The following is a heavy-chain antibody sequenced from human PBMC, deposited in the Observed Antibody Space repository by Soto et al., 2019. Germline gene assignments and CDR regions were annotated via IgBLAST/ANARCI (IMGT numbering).Heavy chain of an antibody. D-gene: IGHD3-10*01. CDR1: GGSFSGYY. J-gene: IGHJ6*02. Sequence: SETLSLTCAVYGGSFSGYYWNWIRQPPGRGLEWIGEINHSGSTNYNPSLKSRVTISVDTSKNQFSLKLSSVTAADTAVYYCARVSGIYYYGMDVWGQGTTVTVSS. CDR3: ARVSGIYYYGMDV. CDR2: INHSGST. V-gene: IGHV4-34*01.